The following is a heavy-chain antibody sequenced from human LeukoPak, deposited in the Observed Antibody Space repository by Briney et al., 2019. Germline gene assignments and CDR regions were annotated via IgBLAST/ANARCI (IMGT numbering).Heavy chain of an antibody. CDR3: AKLKRVGIAPFDD. CDR1: GFTFSHFA. J-gene: IGHJ4*02. D-gene: IGHD3-10*01. CDR2: ISGSGNKT. V-gene: IGHV3-23*01. Sequence: GGSLRLSCAASGFTFSHFAMSWVRQAPGKGLHWVSTISGSGNKTYDADSVKGRFTISRDNSKNTLYLQLTGLRAEDTAVYYCAKLKRVGIAPFDDWGQGTLVTVSS.